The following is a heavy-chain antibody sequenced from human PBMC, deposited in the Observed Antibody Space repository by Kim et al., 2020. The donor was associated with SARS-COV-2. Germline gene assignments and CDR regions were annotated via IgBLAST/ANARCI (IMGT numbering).Heavy chain of an antibody. CDR3: ARGPYYYDSSGHATTDHAFDI. CDR1: GFTFSSYA. J-gene: IGHJ3*02. CDR2: ISYDGSNK. D-gene: IGHD3-22*01. Sequence: GGSLRLSCAASGFTFSSYAMHWVRQAPGKGLEWVAVISYDGSNKYYADSVKGRFTISRDNSKNTLYLQMNSLRAEDTAVYYCARGPYYYDSSGHATTDHAFDIWGQGTMVTVSS. V-gene: IGHV3-30*04.